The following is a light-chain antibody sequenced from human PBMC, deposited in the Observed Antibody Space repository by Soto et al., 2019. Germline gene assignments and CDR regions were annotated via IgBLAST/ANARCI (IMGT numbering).Light chain of an antibody. Sequence: DLVLTQTPLSLPVTPGEPASISCRSSQSLLDNDDGNTYLDWFLQKPGESPQLLIYTLSYRASGVPDGLRGSWSGTDFTLNISRVGAEDVGVYYCMQRVHLPFTFGGGTTVEIK. CDR3: MQRVHLPFT. J-gene: IGKJ4*01. V-gene: IGKV2-40*01. CDR1: QSLLDNDDGNTY. CDR2: TLS.